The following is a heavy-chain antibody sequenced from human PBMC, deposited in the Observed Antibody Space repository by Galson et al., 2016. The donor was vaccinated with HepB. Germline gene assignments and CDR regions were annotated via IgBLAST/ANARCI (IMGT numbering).Heavy chain of an antibody. CDR1: GFIVSNDY. Sequence: SLRLSCAASGFIVSNDYMNWVRQAPGKGLEWLSVSYADGSTYYAESVRGRFTISRDNSKNSVFLQMNNLRAEDTAVYYCARDPGFRNGMNAWGQGTTVTVSS. CDR3: ARDPGFRNGMNA. CDR2: SYADGST. V-gene: IGHV3-53*01. J-gene: IGHJ6*02.